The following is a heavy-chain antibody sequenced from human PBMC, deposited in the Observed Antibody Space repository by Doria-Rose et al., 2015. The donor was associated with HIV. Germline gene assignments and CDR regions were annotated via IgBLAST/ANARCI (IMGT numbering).Heavy chain of an antibody. J-gene: IGHJ4*02. V-gene: IGHV4-34*01. CDR2: INHSGST. Sequence: YYWSWIRQPPGKGLEWIGEINHSGSTNYNSSLKSRVTISKDTSKNQISLRLGSVTAADTAVYYCAASITMVQGFNYWGQGTLVTVSS. CDR3: AASITMVQGFNY. D-gene: IGHD3-10*01. CDR1: YY.